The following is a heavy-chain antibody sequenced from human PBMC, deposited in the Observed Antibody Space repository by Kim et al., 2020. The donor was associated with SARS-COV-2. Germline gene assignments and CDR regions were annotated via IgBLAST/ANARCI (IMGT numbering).Heavy chain of an antibody. CDR3: ARERGPGGMAGIGDAFDI. J-gene: IGHJ3*02. Sequence: SETLSLTCAVSGGSISSSNWWSWVRQPPGKGLEWIGEIYHSGSTNYNPSLKSRVTISVDKSKNQFSLKLSSVTAADTAVYYCARERGPGGMAGIGDAFDIWGQGTMVTVSS. V-gene: IGHV4-4*02. D-gene: IGHD3-16*01. CDR1: GGSISSSNW. CDR2: IYHSGST.